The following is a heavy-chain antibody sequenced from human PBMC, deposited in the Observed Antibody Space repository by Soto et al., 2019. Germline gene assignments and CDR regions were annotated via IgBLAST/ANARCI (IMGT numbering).Heavy chain of an antibody. CDR3: ARGSGSSSSAFDI. Sequence: ASVKVSCKASGYTFTGYYMHWVRQAPGQGLEWMGWINPNSGGTNYAQKFQGRVTMTRDTSISTAYMELSRLRSDDTAVYYCARGSGSSSSAFDIWGQGTMVTVSS. CDR2: INPNSGGT. D-gene: IGHD1-26*01. V-gene: IGHV1-2*02. CDR1: GYTFTGYY. J-gene: IGHJ3*02.